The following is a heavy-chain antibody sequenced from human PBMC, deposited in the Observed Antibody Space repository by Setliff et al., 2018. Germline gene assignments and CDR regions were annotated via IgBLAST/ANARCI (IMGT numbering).Heavy chain of an antibody. V-gene: IGHV3-21*01. J-gene: IGHJ3*02. CDR2: ISPDSIHI. D-gene: IGHD6-25*01. CDR3: ARSPANGGHDAFDI. CDR1: GFSFRTFS. Sequence: GGSLRLSCAASGFSFRTFSMHWVRQAPGKGLEWVSSISPDSIHIYYADSVKGRFTISRDNARDSLYLHMNSLGAENTAVYYCARSPANGGHDAFDIWGQGTMVTV.